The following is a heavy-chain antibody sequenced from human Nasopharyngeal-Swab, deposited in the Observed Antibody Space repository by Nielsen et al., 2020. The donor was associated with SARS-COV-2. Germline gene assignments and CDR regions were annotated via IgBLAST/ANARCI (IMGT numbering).Heavy chain of an antibody. Sequence: SEPLSPPFAVYDASTTDYHWSWIRQAPGKGLKWVGEMKPSGRTNYNPSPKSRVSISVDTSNNHFSLRLSSVTAADTAVYYCAGHPADFDYWGQGALVTVSS. CDR3: AGHPADFDY. CDR2: MKPSGRT. D-gene: IGHD6-25*01. J-gene: IGHJ4*02. V-gene: IGHV4-34*01. CDR1: DASTTDYH.